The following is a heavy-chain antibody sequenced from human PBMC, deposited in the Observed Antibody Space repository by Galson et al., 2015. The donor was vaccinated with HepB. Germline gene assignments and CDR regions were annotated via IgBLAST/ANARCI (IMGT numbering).Heavy chain of an antibody. CDR2: ISTSGGST. Sequence: SLRLSCAASGFTFSTYAMSWVRQGPGKGLEWVSSISTSGGSTSYADSVKGRFTISRDNSKNTLYLQVNSLRAEDTAVYYCARKTRSYYDFWSFQYWGQGTLVTVSS. J-gene: IGHJ1*01. D-gene: IGHD3-3*01. V-gene: IGHV3-23*01. CDR1: GFTFSTYA. CDR3: ARKTRSYYDFWSFQY.